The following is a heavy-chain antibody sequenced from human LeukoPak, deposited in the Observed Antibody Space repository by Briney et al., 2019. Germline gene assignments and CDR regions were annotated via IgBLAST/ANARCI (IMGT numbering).Heavy chain of an antibody. CDR3: ARQEPYCSSTSCYFISRNYYYYGMDV. CDR2: ISSSGSTI. D-gene: IGHD2-2*01. V-gene: IGHV3-48*03. CDR1: GFTFSSYE. J-gene: IGHJ6*02. Sequence: GGSLRLSCAASGFTFSSYEMNWVRQAPGKGLEWVSYISSSGSTIYYADSVKSRFTISRDNAKNSLYLQMNSLRAEDTAVYYCARQEPYCSSTSCYFISRNYYYYGMDVWGQGTTVTVSS.